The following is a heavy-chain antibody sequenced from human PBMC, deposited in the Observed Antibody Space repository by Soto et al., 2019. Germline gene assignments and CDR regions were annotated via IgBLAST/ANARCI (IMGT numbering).Heavy chain of an antibody. V-gene: IGHV1-69*12. CDR1: GGTFSSYA. J-gene: IGHJ6*02. Sequence: QVQLVQSGAEVKKPGSSVKVSCKASGGTFSSYAISWVRQAPGQGLEWMGGIIPIFGTANYAQKFQGRVTITADESTSTAYMELSSLRSEDTALYYCARRGYCSGGSCHTAGYYYGMDVWGQGTTVTVSS. CDR2: IIPIFGTA. D-gene: IGHD2-15*01. CDR3: ARRGYCSGGSCHTAGYYYGMDV.